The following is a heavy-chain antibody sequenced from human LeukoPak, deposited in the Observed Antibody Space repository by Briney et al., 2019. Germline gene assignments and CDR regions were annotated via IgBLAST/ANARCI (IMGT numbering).Heavy chain of an antibody. CDR2: ISHDGNNK. D-gene: IGHD6-19*01. CDR3: ARDRVSYSSGWPTDALDI. CDR1: GFVFSIYA. Sequence: GGSLRLSCAASGFVFSIYAMHWVRQTPGKGLGGVAFISHDGNNKYYADSVKGRFTISRDNSKNTLYLQMNSLRAEDTAVYYCARDRVSYSSGWPTDALDIWGQGTMVTVSS. V-gene: IGHV3-30-3*01. J-gene: IGHJ3*02.